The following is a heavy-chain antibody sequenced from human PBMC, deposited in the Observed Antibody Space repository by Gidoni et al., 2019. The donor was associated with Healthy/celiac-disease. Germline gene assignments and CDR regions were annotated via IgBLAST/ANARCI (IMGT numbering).Heavy chain of an antibody. D-gene: IGHD6-19*01. CDR1: GFTFSSYA. CDR2: ISGSGGST. Sequence: AASGFTFSSYAMSWVRQAPGKGLEWVSAISGSGGSTYYADSVKGRFTISRDNSKNTLYLQMNSLRAEDTAVYYCAKYTSSGWSPGLFYFDYWGQGTLVTVSS. CDR3: AKYTSSGWSPGLFYFDY. J-gene: IGHJ4*02. V-gene: IGHV3-23*01.